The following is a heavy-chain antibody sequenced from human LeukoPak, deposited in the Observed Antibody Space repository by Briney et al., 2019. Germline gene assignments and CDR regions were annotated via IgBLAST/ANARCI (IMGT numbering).Heavy chain of an antibody. J-gene: IGHJ4*02. Sequence: GASVKVSCKASGYTFTSYDINWVRQATGQGLEWVGWMSPNSGNTGYAQKFQGRVTMTRNTSISTAYMELSSLRSEDTAVYYCARDRGFGEPPDYWGQGTLVTVSS. D-gene: IGHD3-10*01. CDR1: GYTFTSYD. V-gene: IGHV1-8*01. CDR2: MSPNSGNT. CDR3: ARDRGFGEPPDY.